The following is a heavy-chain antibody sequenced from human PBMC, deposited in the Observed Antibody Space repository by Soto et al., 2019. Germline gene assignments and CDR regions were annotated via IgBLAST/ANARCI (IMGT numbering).Heavy chain of an antibody. Sequence: EVQLVESGGGLVQPGGSLRLSCAASGFTVSSNYMSWVRQALGKGLEWVSVIYSGGSTYYADSVKGRFTISRDNSKNTLYLQMNSLRAEDTAVYYCARSVAPYYGMDVWGQGTTVTVSS. D-gene: IGHD2-15*01. J-gene: IGHJ6*02. CDR2: IYSGGST. CDR3: ARSVAPYYGMDV. V-gene: IGHV3-66*01. CDR1: GFTVSSNY.